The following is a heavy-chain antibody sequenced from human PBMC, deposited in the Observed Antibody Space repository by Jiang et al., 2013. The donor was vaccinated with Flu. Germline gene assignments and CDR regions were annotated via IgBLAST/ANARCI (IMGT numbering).Heavy chain of an antibody. J-gene: IGHJ3*02. D-gene: IGHD6-13*01. CDR2: ISWNSGSI. CDR3: AKGFGIAADAFDI. CDR1: GFTFDDYA. Sequence: VQLVESGGGLVQPGRSLRLSCAASGFTFDDYAMHWVRQAPGKGLEWVSGISWNSGSIGYADSVKGRFTISRDNAKNSLYLQMNSLRAEDTALYYCAKGFGIAADAFDIVGPRDNGHRLF. V-gene: IGHV3-9*01.